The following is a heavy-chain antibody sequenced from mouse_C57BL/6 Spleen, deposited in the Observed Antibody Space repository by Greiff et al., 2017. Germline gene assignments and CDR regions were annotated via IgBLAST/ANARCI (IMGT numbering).Heavy chain of an antibody. CDR3: ARNGNYVRAMDY. Sequence: EVKLMESGGGLVKPAGSLTLSCAVSGFTFSDYGLHWVRQAPEKGLEWVAYISSGSSTIYYADTEKGRFTISRDNAKNTLFLQMTSLRSEDTAMYYCARNGNYVRAMDYWGQGTSVTVSS. CDR2: ISSGSSTI. J-gene: IGHJ4*01. CDR1: GFTFSDYG. D-gene: IGHD2-1*01. V-gene: IGHV5-17*01.